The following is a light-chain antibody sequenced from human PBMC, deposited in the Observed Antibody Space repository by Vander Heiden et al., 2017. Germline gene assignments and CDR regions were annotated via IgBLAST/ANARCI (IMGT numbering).Light chain of an antibody. CDR1: QTILDSTNNWYY. CDR3: QQYYSTPRA. CDR2: WAS. Sequence: DIVMTQSPDSLAVSLGERATINCKSSQTILDSTNNWYYLAWYQQKPGQPPKLLIYWASTRGSGVPDRFSGSGSGTDFTLTISNLQAEDVAVYYCQQYYSTPRAFGQGTTVEIK. J-gene: IGKJ1*01. V-gene: IGKV4-1*01.